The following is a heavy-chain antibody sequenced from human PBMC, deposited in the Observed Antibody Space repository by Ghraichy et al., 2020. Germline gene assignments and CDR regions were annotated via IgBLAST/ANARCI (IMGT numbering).Heavy chain of an antibody. D-gene: IGHD3-3*01. CDR3: TTDLDEARLPYYDFWSGYYTGMNYYYYMDV. V-gene: IGHV3-15*01. CDR2: IKSKTDGGTT. Sequence: GESLNISCAASGFTFSNAWMSWVRQAPGKGLEWVGRIKSKTDGGTTDYAAPVKGRFTISRDDSKNTLYLQMNSLKTEDTAVYYCTTDLDEARLPYYDFWSGYYTGMNYYYYMDVWGKGTTVTVSS. CDR1: GFTFSNAW. J-gene: IGHJ6*03.